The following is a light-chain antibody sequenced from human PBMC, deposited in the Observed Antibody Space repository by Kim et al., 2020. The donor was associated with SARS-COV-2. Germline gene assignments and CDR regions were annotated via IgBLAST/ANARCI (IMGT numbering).Light chain of an antibody. CDR2: EVI. J-gene: IGLJ1*01. V-gene: IGLV2-8*01. CDR1: SSDVGGYNF. Sequence: GQSITISCTGTSSDVGGYNFVSWYQQHPGKAPKLMIYEVITRPSGVPDRFSGSKSGNTASLTVSGLQADDEADYYCSSYAGTNIYVFGTGTKVTVL. CDR3: SSYAGTNIYV.